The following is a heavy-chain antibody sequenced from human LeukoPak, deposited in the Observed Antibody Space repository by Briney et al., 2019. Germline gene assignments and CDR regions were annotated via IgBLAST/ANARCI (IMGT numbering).Heavy chain of an antibody. D-gene: IGHD4-17*01. Sequence: GGSLRLSCAASGFTFSSYAMSWVRHAPGKGLEGVSAISYNGGSTYYADSVKGRFTISRDNSKNTLYLQMNSLRAEDTAVYYCPAGDHLNYGVEYRGQGTLVTVSS. V-gene: IGHV3-23*01. CDR2: ISYNGGST. CDR1: GFTFSSYA. CDR3: PAGDHLNYGVEY. J-gene: IGHJ4*02.